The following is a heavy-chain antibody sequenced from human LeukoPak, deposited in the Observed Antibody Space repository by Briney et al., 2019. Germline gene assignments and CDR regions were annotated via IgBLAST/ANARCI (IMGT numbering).Heavy chain of an antibody. CDR2: IYYSGST. CDR3: ARGDRELLSYYYMDV. D-gene: IGHD3-10*01. CDR1: GGSISSHY. Sequence: SETLSPTCTVSGGSISSHYWSWIRQPPGKGLEWIGYIYYSGSTNYNPSLKSRVTISVDTSKNQFSLKLSSVTAADTAVYYCARGDRELLSYYYMDVWGKGTTVTVSS. J-gene: IGHJ6*03. V-gene: IGHV4-59*11.